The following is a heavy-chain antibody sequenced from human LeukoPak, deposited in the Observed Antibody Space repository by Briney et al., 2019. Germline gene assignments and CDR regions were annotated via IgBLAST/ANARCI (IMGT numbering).Heavy chain of an antibody. Sequence: GGSLRLSCAASGFIFSSYWMHWVRQAPGKGLVWVSRINSDGSITTYAASVKGRFTISRDNAKNTLYLQMNSLTAEDTAVYYCARGDVVVPAAMVPDPWGQGTLVTVSS. CDR1: GFIFSSYW. D-gene: IGHD2-2*01. CDR2: INSDGSIT. CDR3: ARGDVVVPAAMVPDP. J-gene: IGHJ5*02. V-gene: IGHV3-74*01.